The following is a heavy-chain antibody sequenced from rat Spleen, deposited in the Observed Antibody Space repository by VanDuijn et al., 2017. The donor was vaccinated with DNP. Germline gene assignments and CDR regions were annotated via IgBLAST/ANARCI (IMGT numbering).Heavy chain of an antibody. V-gene: IGHV5S10*01. Sequence: EVQLVESGGGLVQPGRSLKLSCAASGITFRDYYMAWVRQAPTKSLEWVATIINDGKRTYYRDSVKGRFTISRDNAKSILYLQTDSLRSEDTATYYCTTLNFYASLSEYFDYWGQGVMVTVSS. J-gene: IGHJ2*01. CDR3: TTLNFYASLSEYFDY. CDR2: IINDGKRT. D-gene: IGHD1-12*01. CDR1: GITFRDYY.